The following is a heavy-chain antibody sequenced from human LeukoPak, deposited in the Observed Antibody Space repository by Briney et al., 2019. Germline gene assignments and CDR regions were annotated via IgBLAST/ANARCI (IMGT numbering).Heavy chain of an antibody. D-gene: IGHD2-8*02. CDR1: GFSFSVYY. CDR2: ISSRSTYI. J-gene: IGHJ4*02. Sequence: PGGSLRLACTASGFSFSVYYMSWIRQAPGKGLEWISYISSRSTYISDADSVKGRFTISRDNAKNLLFLQMNSLRVADTALYYCARGGTGAFDYWGQGILVTVSS. CDR3: ARGGTGAFDY. V-gene: IGHV3-11*06.